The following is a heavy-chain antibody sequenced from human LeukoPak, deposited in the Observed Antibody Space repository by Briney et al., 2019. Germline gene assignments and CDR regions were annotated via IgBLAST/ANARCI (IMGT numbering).Heavy chain of an antibody. V-gene: IGHV1-69*04. CDR2: IIPILGIA. CDR1: GGTFSSYA. CDR3: ASHVRGSAFDI. J-gene: IGHJ3*02. Sequence: ASVKVSCKASGGTFSSYAISWVRQAPGQGLEWMGRIIPILGIANYAQKFQGRVTITTDESTSTAYMELSSLRSEDTAVYYCASHVRGSAFDIWGQGTMVTVSS. D-gene: IGHD2-15*01.